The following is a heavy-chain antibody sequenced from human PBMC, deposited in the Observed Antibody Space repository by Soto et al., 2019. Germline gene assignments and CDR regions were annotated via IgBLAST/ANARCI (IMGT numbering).Heavy chain of an antibody. CDR3: ARAGAALVRGSIGGFDY. CDR1: GGAFNGYY. D-gene: IGHD3-10*01. V-gene: IGHV4-34*01. Sequence: QVHLQQWGAGLLKPSETLSLTCAVNGGAFNGYYWTWIRQSPGKGLQWIGEINHSGTVDYNPSLKSRVTFSIDASKNQFSLTLTSVPAAGTAVYYCARAGAALVRGSIGGFDYWGQGTLVTVSS. J-gene: IGHJ4*02. CDR2: INHSGTV.